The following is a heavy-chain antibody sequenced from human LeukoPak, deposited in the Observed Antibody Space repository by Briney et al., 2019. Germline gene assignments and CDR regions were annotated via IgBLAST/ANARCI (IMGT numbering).Heavy chain of an antibody. Sequence: GESLKISCEGSGYTFTSYWIAWVRQIPGKGLEWMGIIYPGDSDTRYSPSFQGQVTISADKSISTAYLQWSSLKASDTAMYYSARSLGRLYYFDYWGQGTLVTVSS. CDR3: ARSLGRLYYFDY. CDR2: IYPGDSDT. CDR1: GYTFTSYW. J-gene: IGHJ4*02. V-gene: IGHV5-51*01. D-gene: IGHD2-21*01.